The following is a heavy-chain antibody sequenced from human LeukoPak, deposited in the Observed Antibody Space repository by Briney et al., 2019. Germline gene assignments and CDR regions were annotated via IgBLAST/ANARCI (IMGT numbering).Heavy chain of an antibody. CDR3: AREEYSSSSPALRDY. D-gene: IGHD6-6*01. CDR2: IYYSGST. J-gene: IGHJ4*02. CDR1: GGSISSYY. V-gene: IGHV4-59*12. Sequence: SETLSLTCTVSGGSISSYYWSWIRQPPGKGLEWIGYIYYSGSTNYNPSLKSRVTISVDTSKNQFSLKLSSVTAADTAVYYCAREEYSSSSPALRDYWGQGTLVTVSS.